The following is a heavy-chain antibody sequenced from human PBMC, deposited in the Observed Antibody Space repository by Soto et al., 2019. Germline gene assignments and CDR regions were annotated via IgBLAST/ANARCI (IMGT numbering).Heavy chain of an antibody. D-gene: IGHD3-10*01. CDR3: ARGAGGYYYMDV. Sequence: EVQLVESGGGLVQPGGSLRLSCAASGFTFSSYWMHWVRQAPGKGLVWVSRIYSDGSRTSYADSVKGRFTISRDNAKNTLYLQMDSLSPEVTAVYYCARGAGGYYYMDVWGKGTTVTVSS. CDR1: GFTFSSYW. V-gene: IGHV3-74*01. CDR2: IYSDGSRT. J-gene: IGHJ6*03.